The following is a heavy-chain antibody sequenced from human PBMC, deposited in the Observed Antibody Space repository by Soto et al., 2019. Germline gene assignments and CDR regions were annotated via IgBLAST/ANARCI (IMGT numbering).Heavy chain of an antibody. CDR1: GGSFSGYY. V-gene: IGHV4-34*01. CDR3: ARIMNYDFSSGYYPGDYYYMDV. D-gene: IGHD3-3*01. Sequence: SETLSLTCAVYGGSFSGYYWSWIRQPPGKGLEWIGEINHSGSTNYNPSLKSRVTISVDTSKNQFSLKLSSVTAADTAVYYCARIMNYDFSSGYYPGDYYYMDVWGKGTTVTVSS. J-gene: IGHJ6*03. CDR2: INHSGST.